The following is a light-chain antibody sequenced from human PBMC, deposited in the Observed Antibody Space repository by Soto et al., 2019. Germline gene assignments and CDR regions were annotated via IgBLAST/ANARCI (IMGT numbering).Light chain of an antibody. V-gene: IGKV3-20*01. J-gene: IGKJ1*01. CDR3: HQYGSSPPRT. CDR1: QSISGSY. Sequence: EIVLTQSPGTLSLSPGERATLSCRASQSISGSYLAWYQQKPGQAPRLLMYGASSRATGTPDRFSGSGSGTAFTLTISRLEPEDFAVYYCHQYGSSPPRTFGQGTKVEIK. CDR2: GAS.